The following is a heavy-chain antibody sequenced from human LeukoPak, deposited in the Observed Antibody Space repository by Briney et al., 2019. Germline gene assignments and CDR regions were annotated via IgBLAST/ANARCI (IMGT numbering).Heavy chain of an antibody. CDR3: AKVAKIVGATNGGYYFDY. CDR2: ISGSGGST. D-gene: IGHD1-26*01. CDR1: GFTFSSYA. V-gene: IGHV3-23*01. J-gene: IGHJ4*02. Sequence: PGGSLRLSCAASGFTFSSYAMSWVRQAPGKGLEWVSAISGSGGSTYYADSVKGRFTISSDNSKNTLYLQMNSLRAEDTAVYYCAKVAKIVGATNGGYYFDYWGQGTLVTVSS.